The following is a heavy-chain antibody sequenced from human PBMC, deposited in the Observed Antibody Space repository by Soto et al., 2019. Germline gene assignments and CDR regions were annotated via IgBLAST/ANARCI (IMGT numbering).Heavy chain of an antibody. Sequence: GESLKISCKGSGYSLTNIWIHWVRQKPGKGLEWMGRIDPSDSQTYYSPSFRGHVTISVTKSITTVFLQWSSLRASDTAMYYCARQIYDSDTGPNFQYYFEAWGQGTPVTVSS. CDR3: ARQIYDSDTGPNFQYYFEA. V-gene: IGHV5-10-1*01. D-gene: IGHD3-22*01. CDR2: IDPSDSQT. J-gene: IGHJ4*02. CDR1: GYSLTNIW.